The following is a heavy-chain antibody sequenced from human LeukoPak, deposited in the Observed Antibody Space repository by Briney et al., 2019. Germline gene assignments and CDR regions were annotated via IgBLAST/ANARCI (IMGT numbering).Heavy chain of an antibody. J-gene: IGHJ6*03. Sequence: GSVKVSCKASGYTFTSYGISWVRQAPGQGLEWMGWISTYKGNTNYAQKLQGRVTMTTDTSTSTVYMELRSLRSDDTAVYYCARVTALYYYMDVWGKGTTVTVSS. CDR1: GYTFTSYG. CDR2: ISTYKGNT. V-gene: IGHV1-18*01. CDR3: ARVTALYYYMDV.